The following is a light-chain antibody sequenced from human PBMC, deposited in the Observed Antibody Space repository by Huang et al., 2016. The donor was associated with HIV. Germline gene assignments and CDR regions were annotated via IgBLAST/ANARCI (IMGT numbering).Light chain of an antibody. CDR2: GAS. Sequence: IVLTQFPGTLSLSPEERATLACRASQSIGSSYLAWYQQNPGQAPRLLIYGASSRATGTPDRFSGSGSGTDFTLTINRLEPEDFAVYFCQQYSSSPQTFGQGTKLEIK. CDR1: QSIGSSY. J-gene: IGKJ2*01. V-gene: IGKV3-20*01. CDR3: QQYSSSPQT.